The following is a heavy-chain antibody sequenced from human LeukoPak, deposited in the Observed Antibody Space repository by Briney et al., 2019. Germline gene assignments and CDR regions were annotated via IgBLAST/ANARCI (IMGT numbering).Heavy chain of an antibody. Sequence: SETLSLTCAVCGGSFSGHYWRWIRQPPGKGREWIGEINHSGSTNYNPSLKSRVTISVDTSKNQFSLKLSSVTAADTAVYYCASYGSGSARGGYFDYWGQGALVTVSS. CDR2: INHSGST. J-gene: IGHJ4*02. CDR3: ASYGSGSARGGYFDY. D-gene: IGHD3-10*01. CDR1: GGSFSGHY. V-gene: IGHV4-34*01.